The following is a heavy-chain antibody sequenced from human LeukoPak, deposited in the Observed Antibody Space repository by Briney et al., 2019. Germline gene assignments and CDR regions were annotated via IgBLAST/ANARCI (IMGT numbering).Heavy chain of an antibody. CDR3: ARHLSWSGYPKVDY. D-gene: IGHD3-3*01. Sequence: KPSETLSLTCTVSGASISSSSYYWGWIRQPPGKGLEWIGSICYSGSTYYNPSLKSRVTISLDTSKNQFSLRLMSATAADTAVYYCARHLSWSGYPKVDYWGQGTLVTVSS. J-gene: IGHJ4*02. CDR1: GASISSSSYY. CDR2: ICYSGST. V-gene: IGHV4-39*01.